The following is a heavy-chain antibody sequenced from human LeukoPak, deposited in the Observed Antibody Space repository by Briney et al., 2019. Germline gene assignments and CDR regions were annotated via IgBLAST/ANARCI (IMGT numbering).Heavy chain of an antibody. CDR1: GFTFSDYY. CDR3: ARVGWVLRYAFDI. D-gene: IGHD3-16*01. J-gene: IGHJ3*02. CDR2: ISSRGSTI. Sequence: GGSLRLSCAASGFTFSDYYMDWVRQAPGKGLEWVSHISSRGSTIYYADSLKGRFTISRDNAKNSLYLQMNSLRAEDTAVYYCARVGWVLRYAFDIWGQGTMVTVSS. V-gene: IGHV3-11*04.